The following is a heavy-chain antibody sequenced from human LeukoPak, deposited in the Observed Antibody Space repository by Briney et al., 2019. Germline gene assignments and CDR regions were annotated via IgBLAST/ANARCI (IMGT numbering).Heavy chain of an antibody. V-gene: IGHV4-39*01. CDR3: ARRHSSSWPTRPFDY. CDR1: GGSISSSSYY. Sequence: PSETLSLTCTVSGGSISSSSYYWGWIRQPPGKGLEWIGSIYYSGSTYYNPSLKSRVTISVDTSKNQFSLKLSSVTAADTAVYYCARRHSSSWPTRPFDYWGQGTLVTVSS. D-gene: IGHD6-13*01. J-gene: IGHJ4*02. CDR2: IYYSGST.